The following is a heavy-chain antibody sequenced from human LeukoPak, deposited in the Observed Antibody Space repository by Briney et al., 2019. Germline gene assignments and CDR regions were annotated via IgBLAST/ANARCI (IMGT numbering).Heavy chain of an antibody. CDR2: IIPIFGTA. J-gene: IGHJ5*02. D-gene: IGHD3-22*01. CDR1: GGTFSSYA. Sequence: SVKVSCKASGGTFSSYAISWVRQAPGQGLEWMGGIIPIFGTANYAQKFQGRVTITTDESTSTAYVELSSLRSEDTAVYYCASSKRNTYYYDSSWFDPWGQGTLVTVSS. V-gene: IGHV1-69*05. CDR3: ASSKRNTYYYDSSWFDP.